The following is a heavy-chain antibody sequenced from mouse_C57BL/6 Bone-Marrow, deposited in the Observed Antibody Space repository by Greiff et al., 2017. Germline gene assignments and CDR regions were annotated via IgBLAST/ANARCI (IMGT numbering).Heavy chain of an antibody. J-gene: IGHJ2*01. CDR2: ISYDGSN. D-gene: IGHD1-1*01. CDR3: ARDPPITTVVFDY. Sequence: EVQLQQSGPGLVKPSQSLSLTCSVTGYSITSGYYWNWIRQFPGNKLEWMGYISYDGSNNYNPSLKNRISITRDTSKNQFFLKLNSVTTEDTATYYCARDPPITTVVFDYWGQGTTLTVSS. CDR1: GYSITSGYY. V-gene: IGHV3-6*01.